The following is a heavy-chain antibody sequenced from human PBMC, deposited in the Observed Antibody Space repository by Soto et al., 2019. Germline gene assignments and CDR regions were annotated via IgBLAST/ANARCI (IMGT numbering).Heavy chain of an antibody. V-gene: IGHV4-31*01. CDR2: IYYSVST. CDR1: GGSISSGGYY. D-gene: IGHD3-10*01. Sequence: QVQLQESGPGLVKPSQTRSLTCTVSGGSISSGGYYWSWIRQHPGKGLEWTGYIYYSVSTYYNPSLKSQVTISVDTSKNQFSLELSSVIAADTAVYYCARDVRFDDAFDIWGQGTMVTVSS. CDR3: ARDVRFDDAFDI. J-gene: IGHJ3*02.